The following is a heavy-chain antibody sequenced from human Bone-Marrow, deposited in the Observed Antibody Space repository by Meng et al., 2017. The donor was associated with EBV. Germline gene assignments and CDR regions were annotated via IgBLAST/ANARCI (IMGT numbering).Heavy chain of an antibody. CDR1: GDSISSLNW. D-gene: IGHD6-6*01. CDR2: IYPSGST. CDR3: AREGGFYSSSPDY. Sequence: QWRRRGAGPGRVALSEPRSLPCTVSGDSISSLNWWSWVRQSPGKGLEWIGEIYPSGSTNYNPSLKSRVTISVDEPKNQFSLKLTSVTAADTAVYYCAREGGFYSSSPDYWGPGTLVTVSS. V-gene: IGHV4-4*02. J-gene: IGHJ4*02.